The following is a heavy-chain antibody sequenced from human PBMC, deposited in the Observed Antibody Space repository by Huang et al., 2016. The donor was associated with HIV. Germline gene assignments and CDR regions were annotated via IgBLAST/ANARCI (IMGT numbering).Heavy chain of an antibody. CDR2: MRGKGQGAKT. CDR1: GFTFGGYA. CDR3: TRVVYSGTYYGFFDY. Sequence: EVQLVESGGGLVQPGRSLRLSCTGSGFTFGGYAIRGFRQAPGKGLEWVGFMRGKGQGAKTEYAASVQGRFTISRDDSKTIAYLQMNSLKTEDTAIYFCTRVVYSGTYYGFFDYWGQGTLVTVSS. D-gene: IGHD1-26*01. J-gene: IGHJ4*02. V-gene: IGHV3-49*03.